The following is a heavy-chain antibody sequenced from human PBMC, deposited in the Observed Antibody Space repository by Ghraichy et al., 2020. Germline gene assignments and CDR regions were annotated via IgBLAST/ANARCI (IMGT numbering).Heavy chain of an antibody. D-gene: IGHD3-3*01. V-gene: IGHV4-34*01. CDR2: INHSGST. CDR1: GVSFSGYY. CDR3: ARDDYDFWSGYYTGAFDI. J-gene: IGHJ3*02. Sequence: SETLSLTCAVYGVSFSGYYWSWIRQPPGKGLEWIGEINHSGSTNYNPSLKSRVTISVDTSKNQFSLKLSSVTAADTAVYYCARDDYDFWSGYYTGAFDIWGQGTMVTVSS.